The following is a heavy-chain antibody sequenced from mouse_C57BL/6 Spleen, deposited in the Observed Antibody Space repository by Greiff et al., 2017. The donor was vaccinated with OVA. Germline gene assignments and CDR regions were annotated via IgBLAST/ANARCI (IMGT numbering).Heavy chain of an antibody. D-gene: IGHD2-1*01. Sequence: EVKLMESGGGLVKPGGSLKLSCAASGFTFSSYTMSWVRQTPEKRLEWVATISGGGGNTYYPDSVKGRFTISRDNAKNTLYLQMSSLRSEDTALYYCARQEGGNYYFDYWGQGTTLTVSS. CDR1: GFTFSSYT. V-gene: IGHV5-9*01. CDR2: ISGGGGNT. CDR3: ARQEGGNYYFDY. J-gene: IGHJ2*01.